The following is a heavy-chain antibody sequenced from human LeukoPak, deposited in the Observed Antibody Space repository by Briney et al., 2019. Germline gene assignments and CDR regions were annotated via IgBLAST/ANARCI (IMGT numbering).Heavy chain of an antibody. V-gene: IGHV3-30*18. Sequence: PGGSLRLSCAASRFTFSSYVMHWVRQAPGKRLEWVAAISYDGSNKYYADSVKGRFTISRDNSKNTLYLQMNSLRAEDTAVYYCAKVHLEGASSLDQWGQGILVTVSS. J-gene: IGHJ4*02. CDR2: ISYDGSNK. D-gene: IGHD1-26*01. CDR1: RFTFSSYV. CDR3: AKVHLEGASSLDQ.